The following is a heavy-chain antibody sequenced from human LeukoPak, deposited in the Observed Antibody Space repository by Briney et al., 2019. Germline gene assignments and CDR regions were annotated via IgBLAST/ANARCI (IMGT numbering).Heavy chain of an antibody. J-gene: IGHJ4*02. V-gene: IGHV3-49*03. Sequence: PGGTLRLSCTASGFTFGDYAMSWFGQAPGKGVECVGVIRGKAYGGTTEYAASVKGRFTISRDDSESTTYLQINSLKTEDTAVYYCTRGSDTIFGVARDGFDSWGQGTRVTVSS. CDR3: TRGSDTIFGVARDGFDS. CDR2: IRGKAYGGTT. CDR1: GFTFGDYA. D-gene: IGHD3-3*01.